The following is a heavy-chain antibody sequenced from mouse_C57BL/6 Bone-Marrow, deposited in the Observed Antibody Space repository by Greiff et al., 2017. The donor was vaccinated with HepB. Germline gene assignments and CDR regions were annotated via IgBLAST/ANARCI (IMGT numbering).Heavy chain of an antibody. J-gene: IGHJ2*01. Sequence: EVQRVESGPGLVKPSQSLSLTCSVTGYSITSGYYWNWIRQFPGNKLEWMGYISYDGSNNYNPSLKNRISITRDTSKNQFFLKLNSVTTEDTATYSCARVEYYYGNDYWGQGTTLTVSS. CDR2: ISYDGSN. V-gene: IGHV3-6*01. CDR1: GYSITSGYY. CDR3: ARVEYYYGNDY. D-gene: IGHD1-1*01.